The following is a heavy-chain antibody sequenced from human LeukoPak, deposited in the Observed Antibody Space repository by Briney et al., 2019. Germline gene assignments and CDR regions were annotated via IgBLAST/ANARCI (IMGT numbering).Heavy chain of an antibody. CDR1: GYSFTSYW. CDR2: IYPGDSDT. V-gene: IGHV5-51*01. CDR3: ARLTPYSSSWYLVHYYYGMDV. Sequence: GGSLKISCKGSGYSFTSYWIGWVRQLPGKGLEWMGTIYPGDSDTRYSSSFHGQVTISAAKSISTSYLQWSSLKASDTAMYYCARLTPYSSSWYLVHYYYGMDVWGQGTTVTVSS. J-gene: IGHJ6*02. D-gene: IGHD6-13*01.